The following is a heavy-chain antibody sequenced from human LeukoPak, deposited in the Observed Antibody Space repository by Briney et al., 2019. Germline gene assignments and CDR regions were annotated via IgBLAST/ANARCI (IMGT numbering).Heavy chain of an antibody. CDR2: ISGRGGST. J-gene: IGHJ4*02. Sequence: PGGSPRLSCAASGFSFSSYAMSWVRQAPGKGLEWVSAISGRGGSTYYADSVKGRFTISRDNSKNTLYLQMNSLRAEDTAVYYCARGHLYCTNGVCYEDYWGQGTLVTVSS. CDR1: GFSFSSYA. CDR3: ARGHLYCTNGVCYEDY. V-gene: IGHV3-23*01. D-gene: IGHD2-8*01.